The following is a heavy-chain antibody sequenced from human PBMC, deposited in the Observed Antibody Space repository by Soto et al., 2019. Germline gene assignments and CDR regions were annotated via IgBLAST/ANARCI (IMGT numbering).Heavy chain of an antibody. CDR1: GCSFSDSW. Sequence: WGSLRLSCAASGCSFSDSWMDWVRQAPGKGPEWVANIKEDGSEKNYVDSVKGRFTISRDNAKNSLYLQMNNLRAEDTAVYYCASLGRHGWGQGTTVTVSS. V-gene: IGHV3-7*01. CDR3: ASLGRHG. D-gene: IGHD3-16*01. CDR2: IKEDGSEK. J-gene: IGHJ6*02.